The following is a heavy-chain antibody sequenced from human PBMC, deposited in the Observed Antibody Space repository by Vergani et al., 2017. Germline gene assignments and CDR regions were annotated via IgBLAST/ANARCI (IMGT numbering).Heavy chain of an antibody. CDR3: ARHRGWGLVVVAATPWYYYYGMDV. CDR1: GYSFTSYW. CDR2: IYPGDSDT. J-gene: IGHJ6*02. D-gene: IGHD2-15*01. Sequence: EVQLVQSGAEVKKPGESLKISCKGSGYSFTSYWIGWVRQMPGKGLEWMGIIYPGDSDTRYSPSFQGQVTISADKSISTAYLQWGSLKASDTAMYYCARHRGWGLVVVAATPWYYYYGMDVWGQGTTVTVSS. V-gene: IGHV5-51*01.